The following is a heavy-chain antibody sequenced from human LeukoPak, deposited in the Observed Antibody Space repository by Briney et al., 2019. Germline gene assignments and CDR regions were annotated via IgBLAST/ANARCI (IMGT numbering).Heavy chain of an antibody. J-gene: IGHJ6*03. CDR1: GFTFSSYG. D-gene: IGHD3-10*01. CDR2: ISGSGGST. V-gene: IGHV3-23*01. Sequence: GGTLRLSCAASGFTFSSYGMSWVRQAPGKGLEWVSAISGSGGSTYYADSVKGRFTISRDNAKNSLYLQMNSLRAEDTAVYYCAREEPTMVRGVIITYYYYYMDVWGKGTTVTISS. CDR3: AREEPTMVRGVIITYYYYYMDV.